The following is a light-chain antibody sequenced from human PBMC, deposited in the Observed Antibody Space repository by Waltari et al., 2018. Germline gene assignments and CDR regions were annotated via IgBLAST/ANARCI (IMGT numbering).Light chain of an antibody. CDR3: QQYGSSPFT. V-gene: IGKV3-20*01. J-gene: IGKJ3*01. CDR2: DTF. Sequence: EIVLTQSPGTLSLSPGERATLSCRASQSVSNFFLAWYQQKPGQAPRLLIYDTFNRPPGVAERFSGSGSGTDFTLTISRLEPEDFAVYFCQQYGSSPFTFGPGTKVDVK. CDR1: QSVSNFF.